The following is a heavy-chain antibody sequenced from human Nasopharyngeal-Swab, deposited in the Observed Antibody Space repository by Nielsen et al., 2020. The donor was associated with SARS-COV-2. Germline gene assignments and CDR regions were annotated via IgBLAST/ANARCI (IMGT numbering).Heavy chain of an antibody. V-gene: IGHV4-4*02. D-gene: IGHD5-12*01. J-gene: IGHJ4*02. CDR2: IYHNGKT. CDR1: GGSISSPKW. Sequence: SETLSLTFALSGGSISSPKWWNYVRQAPGKGLEWLGEIYHNGKTNYNPSLKSRVTLSLDKSKNQFSLTLTSVTAADTAVYYCARGGYSHGLDYWGQGTLVTVSS. CDR3: ARGGYSHGLDY.